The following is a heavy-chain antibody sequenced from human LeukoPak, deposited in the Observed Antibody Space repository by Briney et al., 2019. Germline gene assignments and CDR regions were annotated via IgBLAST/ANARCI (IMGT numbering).Heavy chain of an antibody. Sequence: PGGSLRLSCAASGFFFSNYGMHWVRQAPGKGLDWVAVVSDDGSHKQYADSVKGRFTVSRDNSEKTLYLQMNSLRAEDTAVYYCARDPRGIAVAGTLDYWGQGTLVTVSS. CDR2: VSDDGSHK. CDR3: ARDPRGIAVAGTLDY. V-gene: IGHV3-30*03. J-gene: IGHJ4*02. D-gene: IGHD6-13*01. CDR1: GFFFSNYG.